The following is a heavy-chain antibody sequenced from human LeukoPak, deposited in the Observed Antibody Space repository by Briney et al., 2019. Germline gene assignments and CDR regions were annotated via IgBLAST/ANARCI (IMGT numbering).Heavy chain of an antibody. Sequence: GASVKVSCTASGGTFSSYSISWVRQAPGQGLEWMGGIIPIFGTANYAQKFQGRVTITADKSTSTAYMELSSLRSEDTAVYYCASQPAAVNNWFDPWGQGTLVTVSS. D-gene: IGHD2-2*01. J-gene: IGHJ5*02. CDR2: IIPIFGTA. CDR3: ASQPAAVNNWFDP. V-gene: IGHV1-69*06. CDR1: GGTFSSYS.